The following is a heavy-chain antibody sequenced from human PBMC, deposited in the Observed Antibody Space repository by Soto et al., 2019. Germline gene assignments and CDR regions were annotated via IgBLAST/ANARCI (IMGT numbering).Heavy chain of an antibody. V-gene: IGHV1-18*01. D-gene: IGHD2-15*01. CDR3: ARDLHSGGKYWYFDI. Sequence: QVQLVQSGAEVKKPGASVKVSCKASGYTFTHYGITWVRQAPGQGLEWMGWINSFSGDTNYLPKFQDRHTMTTDTSTNTVYMEWRNLRSDDTAVYFCARDLHSGGKYWYFDIWGRGTLVTVSS. CDR1: GYTFTHYG. CDR2: INSFSGDT. J-gene: IGHJ2*01.